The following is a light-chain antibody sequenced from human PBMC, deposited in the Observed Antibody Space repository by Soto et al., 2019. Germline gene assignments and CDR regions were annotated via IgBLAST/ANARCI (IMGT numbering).Light chain of an antibody. CDR2: AAS. V-gene: IGKV1-27*01. Sequence: DIQVTQSPPSLSASVGDRVTITCRASRDIDNSLAWYQQIPGKAPKLLIYAASTLQSGVPSRFRGSGSGTSFTLTITTLQPEDVATSYCQKYNKAPWIFGQGTKVEV. CDR1: RDIDNS. J-gene: IGKJ1*01. CDR3: QKYNKAPWI.